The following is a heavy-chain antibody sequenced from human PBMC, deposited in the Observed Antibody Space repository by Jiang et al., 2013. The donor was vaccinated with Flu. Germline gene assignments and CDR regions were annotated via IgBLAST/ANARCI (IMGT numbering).Heavy chain of an antibody. J-gene: IGHJ4*02. CDR1: GFTFSSYA. Sequence: QLLESGGGLVQPGGSLRLSCAASGFTFSSYAMSWVRQAPGKGLEWVSAISGSGGSTYYADSVKGRFTISRDNSKNTLYLQMNSLRAEDTAVYYCAKAIYDSSGYYMYYFDYWGQGTLVTVSS. CDR3: AKAIYDSSGYYMYYFDY. D-gene: IGHD3-22*01. CDR2: ISGSGGST. V-gene: IGHV3-23*01.